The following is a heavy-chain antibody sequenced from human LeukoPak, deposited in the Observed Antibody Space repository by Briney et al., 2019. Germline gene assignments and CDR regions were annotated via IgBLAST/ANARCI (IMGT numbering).Heavy chain of an antibody. Sequence: GGSLRLSCAASGFTFSSYSMNWVRQAPGKGLEWVSYISSSSSIIYYADSVKGRFTISRDNAKNSLYLQMNSLRAEDTAVYYCARDRFLEWLPTPYYMDVWGKGTTVTVSS. CDR1: GFTFSSYS. V-gene: IGHV3-48*01. CDR3: ARDRFLEWLPTPYYMDV. J-gene: IGHJ6*03. D-gene: IGHD3-3*01. CDR2: ISSSSSII.